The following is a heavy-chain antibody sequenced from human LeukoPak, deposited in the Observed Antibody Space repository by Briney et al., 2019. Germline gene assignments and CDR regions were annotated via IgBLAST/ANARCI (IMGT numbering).Heavy chain of an antibody. CDR2: ISAYNGNT. V-gene: IGHV1-18*01. CDR1: GYTFISYG. J-gene: IGHJ4*02. D-gene: IGHD2-2*01. CDR3: QYQLPMPGGLFDY. Sequence: GASVKVSCKASGYTFISYGISWVRQAPGQGLEWMGWISAYNGNTNYAQKLQGRVTMTTDTSTNTAYMELRSLRSEDTAVYYCQYQLPMPGGLFDYWGQGTLVTVSS.